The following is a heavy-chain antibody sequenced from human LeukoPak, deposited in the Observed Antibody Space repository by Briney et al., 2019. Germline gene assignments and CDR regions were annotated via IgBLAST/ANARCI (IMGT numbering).Heavy chain of an antibody. V-gene: IGHV4-59*01. D-gene: IGHD3-22*01. CDR1: GGSISSYY. Sequence: SETLSLTCTVSGGSISSYYWSWIRQPPGKGLEWIGYIYYSGSTNYNPSLKSRVTISVDTSKNQFSLKLSSVTAADTAVYYCARVYYYDSSGPDWFDPWGQGTLVTVSS. CDR2: IYYSGST. J-gene: IGHJ5*02. CDR3: ARVYYYDSSGPDWFDP.